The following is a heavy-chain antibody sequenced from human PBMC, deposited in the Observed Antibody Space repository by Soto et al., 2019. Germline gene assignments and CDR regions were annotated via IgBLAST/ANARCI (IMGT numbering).Heavy chain of an antibody. Sequence: GGSLRLSCAASGFTFSSYGMHWVRQAPGKGLEYVSAIKNSGSTTNYADSVKGRFTISRDNSKNMLYLQMSSLTSEDTAVYYCAVVAGSYWFDCWGQGTLVTVSS. V-gene: IGHV3-64D*06. CDR2: IKNSGSTT. J-gene: IGHJ4*02. CDR1: GFTFSSYG. D-gene: IGHD6-19*01. CDR3: AVVAGSYWFDC.